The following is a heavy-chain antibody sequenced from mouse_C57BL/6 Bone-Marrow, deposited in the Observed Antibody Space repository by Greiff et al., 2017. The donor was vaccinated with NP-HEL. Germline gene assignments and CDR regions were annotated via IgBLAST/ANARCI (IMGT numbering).Heavy chain of an antibody. D-gene: IGHD1-1*01. Sequence: EVQLQQSGPELVKPGASVKMSCKASGYSFTDYNMHWVKQSPGKSLEWIGVINPNYGATSYNQKFKGKATLTVDKSSSTAYMQLNSLTSEDSAVYYCAISTTVVDGGFDYWGQGTTLTVSS. CDR2: INPNYGAT. CDR1: GYSFTDYN. V-gene: IGHV1-39*01. J-gene: IGHJ2*01. CDR3: AISTTVVDGGFDY.